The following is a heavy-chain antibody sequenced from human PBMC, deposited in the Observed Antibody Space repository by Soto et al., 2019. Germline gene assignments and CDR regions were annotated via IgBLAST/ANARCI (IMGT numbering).Heavy chain of an antibody. CDR1: GLTVRSNY. D-gene: IGHD3-10*01. CDR3: ARAYGPGSYFCDH. V-gene: IGHV3-53*01. J-gene: IGHJ5*02. CDR2: IYSDGRT. Sequence: EVHLVESGGGLIQPGGSLRLSCEVSGLTVRSNYMNWVRQAPGKGVEWVSVIYSDGRTSYADSVKGRFTISRDTSKNTLYLEMNNLRAEDMAVYYCARAYGPGSYFCDHWGQGTLVTVSS.